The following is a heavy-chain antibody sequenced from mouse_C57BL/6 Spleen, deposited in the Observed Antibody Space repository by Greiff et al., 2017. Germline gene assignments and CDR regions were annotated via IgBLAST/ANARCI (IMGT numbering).Heavy chain of an antibody. D-gene: IGHD1-1*01. Sequence: QVQLQQPGAELVKPGASVKLSCTASGYTFTSYWMHWVKQRPGRGLEWIGRIDPNSGGNKYNEKFKSKATLTIDKPSSTAYMQLSSLTSEDSAVYYCARSSTTGVADDWGQGTTLTVSS. CDR1: GYTFTSYW. CDR3: ARSSTTGVADD. V-gene: IGHV1-72*01. CDR2: IDPNSGGN. J-gene: IGHJ2*01.